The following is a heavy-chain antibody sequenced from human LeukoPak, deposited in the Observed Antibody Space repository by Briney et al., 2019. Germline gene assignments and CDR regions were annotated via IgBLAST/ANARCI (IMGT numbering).Heavy chain of an antibody. Sequence: PGGSLRLSCAASGFTFSDYYMSWIRQAPGKGLEWVSYISSSGSTIYYADSVKGRFTISRDNAKNSLYLQMNCLRAEDTAVYYCARDCTYYYGSGSYRWGQGTLVTVSS. CDR2: ISSSGSTI. J-gene: IGHJ5*02. D-gene: IGHD3-10*01. CDR3: ARDCTYYYGSGSYR. CDR1: GFTFSDYY. V-gene: IGHV3-11*04.